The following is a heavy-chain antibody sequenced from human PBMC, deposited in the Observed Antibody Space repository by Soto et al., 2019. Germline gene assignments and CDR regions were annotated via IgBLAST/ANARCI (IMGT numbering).Heavy chain of an antibody. CDR3: ARGITMVRGVILDYFDY. V-gene: IGHV3-13*04. Sequence: EVQLVESGGGLVQPGGSLRLSCAASGFTFSSYDMHWVRQATGKGLECVSGIGTAGDTYYPGSVKGRFTISRDNAKNSLYLQMNSLRAGDTAVYYCARGITMVRGVILDYFDYWGQGNLVTVSS. J-gene: IGHJ4*02. CDR1: GFTFSSYD. CDR2: IGTAGDT. D-gene: IGHD3-10*01.